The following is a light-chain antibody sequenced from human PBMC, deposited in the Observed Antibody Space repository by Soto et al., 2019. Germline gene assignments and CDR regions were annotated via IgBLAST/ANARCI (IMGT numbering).Light chain of an antibody. J-gene: IGKJ1*01. CDR3: QQTVNSPPWT. CDR1: HNIAFY. Sequence: DIQMPQSPSSLSASVGDTVTITCRASHNIAFYLNWYQQKPGTAPKVLISGASSLQRGVPSRFSGSGSGTEFTLTINDLQPEDFASYFCQQTVNSPPWTFGQGTKVDVK. CDR2: GAS. V-gene: IGKV1-39*01.